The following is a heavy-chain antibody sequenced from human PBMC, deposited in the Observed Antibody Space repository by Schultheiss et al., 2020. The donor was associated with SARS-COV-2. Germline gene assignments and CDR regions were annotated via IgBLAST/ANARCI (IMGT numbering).Heavy chain of an antibody. D-gene: IGHD2-2*01. CDR3: ARQWGPPAAARWWFDP. CDR2: INHSGST. Sequence: SETLSLTCAVYGGSFSGYYWSWIRQPPGKGLEWIGEINHSGSTNYNPSLKSRVTISVDTSKNQFSLKLSSVTAADTAVYYCARQWGPPAAARWWFDPWGQGTLVTVSS. J-gene: IGHJ5*02. CDR1: GGSFSGYY. V-gene: IGHV4-34*01.